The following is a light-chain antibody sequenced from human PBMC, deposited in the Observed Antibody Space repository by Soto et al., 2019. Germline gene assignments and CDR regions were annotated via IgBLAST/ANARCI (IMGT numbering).Light chain of an antibody. CDR3: QQRSNWPPTWT. CDR1: QSVSTY. CDR2: DAS. J-gene: IGKJ1*01. Sequence: EIVLTQSPATLSLSPGERATLSCRASQSVSTYLAWYQQKPGQAPRLLIYDASKRATGIPVRFSGSGSVTDFALSISSLEREDFGVYYCQQRSNWPPTWTFGQGTKVDIK. V-gene: IGKV3-11*01.